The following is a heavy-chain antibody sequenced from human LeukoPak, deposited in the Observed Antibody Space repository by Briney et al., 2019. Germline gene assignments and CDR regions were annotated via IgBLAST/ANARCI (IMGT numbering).Heavy chain of an antibody. CDR3: AREASVNNFGVAIMRGCFDP. CDR2: INTNTGNP. CDR1: GYTFTSYA. D-gene: IGHD3-3*01. V-gene: IGHV7-4-1*02. J-gene: IGHJ5*02. Sequence: GASVKVSCTASGYTFTSYAMNWVRQAPGQGLEWMGWINTNTGNPTYAQGFTGRFVFSLDTSVSTAYLQISSLKAEDTAVYYCAREASVNNFGVAIMRGCFDPWGQGTLVTVSS.